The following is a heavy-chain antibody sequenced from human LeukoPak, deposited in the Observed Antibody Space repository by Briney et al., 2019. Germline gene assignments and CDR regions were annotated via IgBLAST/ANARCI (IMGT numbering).Heavy chain of an antibody. J-gene: IGHJ5*02. Sequence: SETLSLTCAVCGGSFSGYYWSWIRQPPGKGVEWIGEINHSARTNYNPSLKSRVTISVATSKNQFSLKLSSVTAADTAVYYCATTAGTYNWFDPCGQGTLVTVSS. CDR3: ATTAGTYNWFDP. D-gene: IGHD1-1*01. CDR1: GGSFSGYY. V-gene: IGHV4-34*01. CDR2: INHSART.